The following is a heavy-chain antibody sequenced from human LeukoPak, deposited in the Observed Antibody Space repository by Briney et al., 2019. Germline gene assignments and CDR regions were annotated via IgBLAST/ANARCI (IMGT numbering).Heavy chain of an antibody. CDR1: GGSISSGGYS. D-gene: IGHD6-19*01. J-gene: IGHJ3*02. CDR3: ARVGIAVADDAFDI. Sequence: PSETLSLTCAVSGGSISSGGYSWSWIRQPPGKGLEWIGYIYHSGSTYYNPSLKSRVTISVDRSKNQFSLKLSSVTAADTAVYYCARVGIAVADDAFDIWGQGTMVTVSS. CDR2: IYHSGST. V-gene: IGHV4-30-2*01.